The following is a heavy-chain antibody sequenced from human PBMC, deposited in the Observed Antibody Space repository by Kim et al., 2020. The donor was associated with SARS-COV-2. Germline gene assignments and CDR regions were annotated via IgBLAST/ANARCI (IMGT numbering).Heavy chain of an antibody. CDR1: GFTFSSYG. V-gene: IGHV3-30*18. Sequence: GGSLRLSCAASGFTFSSYGMHWVRQAPGKGLEWVAVISYDGSNKYYADSVKGRFTISRDNSKKTLYLQMNSLRAEDTAGYYCAKDSNRANYDSSGYYYPRGLYSYYSGMDVWGQGTTVTVSS. CDR2: ISYDGSNK. D-gene: IGHD3-22*01. J-gene: IGHJ6*02. CDR3: AKDSNRANYDSSGYYYPRGLYSYYSGMDV.